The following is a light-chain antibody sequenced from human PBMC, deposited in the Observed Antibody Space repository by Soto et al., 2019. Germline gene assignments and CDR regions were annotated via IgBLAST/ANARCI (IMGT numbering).Light chain of an antibody. CDR2: AVS. V-gene: IGLV2-14*01. Sequence: QSALTQPASVSGSPGQSITISYTGTSSDVGAYIFVSWYQQHPGKAPKLMIYAVSSRPSGVSYRFSGSKSGNTASLTISGLQAEDEADYYCSSFTTNSSDVFGTGTQLTVL. J-gene: IGLJ1*01. CDR1: SSDVGAYIF. CDR3: SSFTTNSSDV.